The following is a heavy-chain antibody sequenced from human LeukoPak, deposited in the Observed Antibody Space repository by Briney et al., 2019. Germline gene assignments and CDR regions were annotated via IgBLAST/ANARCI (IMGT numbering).Heavy chain of an antibody. CDR2: ISSSSSYI. D-gene: IGHD3-16*02. Sequence: GGSLRLSCAASGFTFSSYSMNWVRQAPGKGLEWVSSISSSSSYIYYADSVKGRFTISRDNAKNSLYLQMSSLRAEDTAVYYCARGIYDYVWGSYRPKGYYYYYYMDVWGKGTTVTVSS. CDR3: ARGIYDYVWGSYRPKGYYYYYYMDV. CDR1: GFTFSSYS. J-gene: IGHJ6*03. V-gene: IGHV3-21*01.